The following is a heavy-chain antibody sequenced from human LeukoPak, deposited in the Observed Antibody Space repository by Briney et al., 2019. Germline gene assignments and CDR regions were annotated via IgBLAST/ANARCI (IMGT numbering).Heavy chain of an antibody. J-gene: IGHJ4*02. CDR3: ARRYGSGSSGTFDY. V-gene: IGHV4-38-2*02. Sequence: SETLSLTCTVSGYSISSGYYWGWIRQPPGKGLEWIGYIYYSGSTNYNPSLKSRVTISVDTSKNQFSLKLSSVTAADTAVYYCARRYGSGSSGTFDYWGQGTLVTVSS. CDR1: GYSISSGYY. CDR2: IYYSGST. D-gene: IGHD3-10*01.